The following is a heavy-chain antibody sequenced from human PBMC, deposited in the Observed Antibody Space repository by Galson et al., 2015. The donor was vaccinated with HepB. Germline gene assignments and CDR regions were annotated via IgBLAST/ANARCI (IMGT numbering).Heavy chain of an antibody. CDR3: AKWDITVTSRYYYGMDV. J-gene: IGHJ6*02. D-gene: IGHD4-11*01. CDR2: ISGSGGST. CDR1: GFTFSSYA. V-gene: IGHV3-23*01. Sequence: SLRLSCAASGFTFSSYAMSWVRQAPGKGLEWVSAISGSGGSTYYADSVKGRFTISRDNSKNTLYLQMNSLRAEDTAVYYCAKWDITVTSRYYYGMDVWGQGTTVTVSS.